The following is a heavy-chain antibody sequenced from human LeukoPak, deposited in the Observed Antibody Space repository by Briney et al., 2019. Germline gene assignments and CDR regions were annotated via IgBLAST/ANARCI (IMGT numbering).Heavy chain of an antibody. D-gene: IGHD3-22*01. CDR1: GFTFSSYW. CDR3: ARDHYYDSSDY. CDR2: IKQDGSGK. J-gene: IGHJ4*02. Sequence: GGSLRLSCAASGFTFSSYWMSWVRQAPGRGLEWVANIKQDGSGKYYVDSVKGRFTISRDNAKNSMCLQMNSLRAEDTAVYYCARDHYYDSSDYWGQGTLVTVSS. V-gene: IGHV3-7*01.